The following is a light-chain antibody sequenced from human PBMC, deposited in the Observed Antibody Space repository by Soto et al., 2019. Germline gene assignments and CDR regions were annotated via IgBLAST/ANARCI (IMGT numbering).Light chain of an antibody. CDR3: QPYGSSTWT. CDR1: QSVSSSY. CDR2: GAS. Sequence: EIVFTQSPGTLSLSPGERANLSCRASQSVSSSYLAWYQQKPGQAHRLLIYGASSRATGIPDRFSGSGSGTDFTLTIRRLEPEDFAVYYCQPYGSSTWTFGQGTKVEIK. J-gene: IGKJ1*01. V-gene: IGKV3-20*01.